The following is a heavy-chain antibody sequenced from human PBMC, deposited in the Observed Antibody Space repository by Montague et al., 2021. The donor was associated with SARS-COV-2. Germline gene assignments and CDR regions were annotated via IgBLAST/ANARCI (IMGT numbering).Heavy chain of an antibody. CDR1: GASISTGSDY. Sequence: SETLSLTCTVSGASISTGSDYWTWIRQRPGRGLEWIGNVYDSGGSTYNPSLKSRVTISSDTSKNPFSLTLKSVTASDTAVYSCARDRGDGYGGHSAWFDPWGQGTLVTVSS. CDR3: ARDRGDGYGGHSAWFDP. CDR2: VYDSGGS. V-gene: IGHV4-61*03. D-gene: IGHD4-23*01. J-gene: IGHJ5*02.